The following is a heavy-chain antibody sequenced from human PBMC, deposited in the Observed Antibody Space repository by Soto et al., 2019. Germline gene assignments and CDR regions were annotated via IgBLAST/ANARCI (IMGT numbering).Heavy chain of an antibody. J-gene: IGHJ4*02. CDR2: IHPSGGYT. CDR3: ARGGGIVVVTAPSDH. V-gene: IGHV1-46*03. Sequence: QVQLVQSGAEVKKPGASVKVSCKASGYTFTSYYMNWVRQAPGQGLEWLGIIHPSGGYTTYAQRSLGRVTMTSDTSTSTGHMELGRLTAADTAVYYCARGGGIVVVTAPSDHCGQGTLVTVSS. D-gene: IGHD2-21*02. CDR1: GYTFTSYY.